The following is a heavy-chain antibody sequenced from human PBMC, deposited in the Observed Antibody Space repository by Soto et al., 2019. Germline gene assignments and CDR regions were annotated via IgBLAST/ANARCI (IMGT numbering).Heavy chain of an antibody. Sequence: SLTCAVSGYSISSGYYWGWIRQPPGKGLEWIGSIYHSGSTYYNPSLKSRVTISVDTSKNQFSLKLSSVTAADTAVYYCARDTDFFGKGFDPWGQGTLVTVSS. CDR1: GYSISSGYY. D-gene: IGHD3-3*01. V-gene: IGHV4-38-2*02. CDR3: ARDTDFFGKGFDP. J-gene: IGHJ5*02. CDR2: IYHSGST.